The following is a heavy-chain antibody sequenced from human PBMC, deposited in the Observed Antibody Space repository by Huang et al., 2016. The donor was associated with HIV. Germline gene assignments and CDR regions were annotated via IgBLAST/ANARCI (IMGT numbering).Heavy chain of an antibody. CDR3: ARSEPSRYYFDY. Sequence: QVQLVESGGGVVQPGTSLRLSCAASGFTFSNYAMNWVRQAPGKGLEWVAGIANEGSTKYYADYVKGRFTISRDNSKNTVYLQMNSLRAEDTAVYYCARSEPSRYYFDYWGQGTLVTVSS. J-gene: IGHJ4*02. V-gene: IGHV3-30-3*01. CDR1: GFTFSNYA. CDR2: IANEGSTK.